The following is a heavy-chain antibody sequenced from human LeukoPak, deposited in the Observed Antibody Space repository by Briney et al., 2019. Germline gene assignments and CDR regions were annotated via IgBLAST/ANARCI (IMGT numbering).Heavy chain of an antibody. CDR2: IIPIFGTA. V-gene: IGHV1-69*13. CDR3: ARGRLAETTGVTPYNY. J-gene: IGHJ4*02. Sequence: ASVKVSCKASGGTFSSYAISWVRQAPGQGLEWMGGIIPIFGTANYAQKFQGRVTITAVESMSTAYMELSSLRSEDTAVYYCARGRLAETTGVTPYNYWGQGTLVTVSS. CDR1: GGTFSSYA. D-gene: IGHD4-23*01.